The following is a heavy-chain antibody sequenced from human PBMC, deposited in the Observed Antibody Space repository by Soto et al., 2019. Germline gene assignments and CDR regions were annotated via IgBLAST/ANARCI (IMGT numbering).Heavy chain of an antibody. CDR1: GFTFSGFG. CDR2: IWYDGSDK. D-gene: IGHD3-16*01. Sequence: GGSLRLSCAAPGFTFSGFGMHWVRQAPGKGLEWVAIIWYDGSDKYYADSVKGRFTISRDNSKNTLYLQMNSLRAEDTAVYHCAFGNLSYYFDFWGQGTPVTVSS. V-gene: IGHV3-33*01. CDR3: AFGNLSYYFDF. J-gene: IGHJ4*02.